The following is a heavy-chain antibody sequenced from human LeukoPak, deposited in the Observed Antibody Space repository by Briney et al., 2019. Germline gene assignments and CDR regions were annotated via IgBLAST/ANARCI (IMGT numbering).Heavy chain of an antibody. Sequence: SETLSLTCTVSGGSISSYYWSWIRQPPGKGLEWIGYIYYSGSTNYNPSLKGRVTISVDTSKNQFSLKLSSVTAADTAVYYCARRISTYYDSPFDPWGQGTLVTVSS. CDR2: IYYSGST. J-gene: IGHJ5*02. V-gene: IGHV4-59*08. D-gene: IGHD3-22*01. CDR3: ARRISTYYDSPFDP. CDR1: GGSISSYY.